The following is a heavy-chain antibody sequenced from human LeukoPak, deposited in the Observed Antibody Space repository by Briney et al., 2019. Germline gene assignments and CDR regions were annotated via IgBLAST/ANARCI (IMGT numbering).Heavy chain of an antibody. CDR2: IMAVGT. J-gene: IGHJ4*02. D-gene: IGHD2-2*01. CDR3: KRGLVLKNIAVSTSCRCYCDY. V-gene: IGHV3-38-3*01. Sequence: QTGGSLRLSCAASGFTVSSNEMRWSRRAPGKVRNWASPIMAVGTYCADSRKGRFTISRDNSKNTLHLQMHSLRAEDTAVYYCKRGLVLKNIAVSTSCRCYCDYWGQGTLVTVSS. CDR1: GFTVSSNE.